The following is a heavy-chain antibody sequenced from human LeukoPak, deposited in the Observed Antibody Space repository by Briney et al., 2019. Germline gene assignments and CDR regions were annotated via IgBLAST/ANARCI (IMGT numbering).Heavy chain of an antibody. V-gene: IGHV1-2*02. J-gene: IGHJ5*02. CDR2: INPNSGGT. Sequence: ASVKVSCKASGYTFTGYYMHWVRQAPGQGPEWMGWINPNSGGTNYAQKFQGRVTMTRDTSISTAYMELSRLRSDDTAVYYCARDRRARNWNGWFDPWGQGTLVTVSS. CDR3: ARDRRARNWNGWFDP. D-gene: IGHD1-1*01. CDR1: GYTFTGYY.